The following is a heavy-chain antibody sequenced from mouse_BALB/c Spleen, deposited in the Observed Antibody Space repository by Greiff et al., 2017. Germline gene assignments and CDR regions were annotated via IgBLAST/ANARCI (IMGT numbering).Heavy chain of an antibody. V-gene: IGHV1-4*01. Sequence: QVQLKESGAELARPGASVKMSCKASGYTFTSYTMHWVKQRPGQGLEWIGYINPSSGYTNYNQKFKDKATLTADKSSSTAYMQLSSLTSEDSAVYYCARGDNYYGSSYWFAYWGQGTLVTVSA. D-gene: IGHD1-1*01. J-gene: IGHJ3*01. CDR3: ARGDNYYGSSYWFAY. CDR1: GYTFTSYT. CDR2: INPSSGYT.